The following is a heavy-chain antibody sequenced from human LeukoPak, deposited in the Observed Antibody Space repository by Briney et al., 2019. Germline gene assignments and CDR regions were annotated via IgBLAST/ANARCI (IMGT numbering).Heavy chain of an antibody. CDR3: TGPKGGFDY. CDR1: GFTFSSYA. V-gene: IGHV3-48*01. J-gene: IGHJ4*02. Sequence: GGSLRLSCAASGFTFSSYAMGWVRQAPGKGLEWVSYISSSSSTIYYADSVKGRFTISRDNAKNSLYLQMNSLRAEDTAVYYCTGPKGGFDYWGQGTLVTVSS. D-gene: IGHD3-16*01. CDR2: ISSSSSTI.